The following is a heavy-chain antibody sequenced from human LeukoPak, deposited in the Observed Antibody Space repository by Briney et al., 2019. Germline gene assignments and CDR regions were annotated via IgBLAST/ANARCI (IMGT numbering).Heavy chain of an antibody. CDR1: GGTFSSYA. Sequence: SVKVSCKASGGTFSSYAISWVRQAPGQGLEWMGGIIPIFGTANYAQKFQGRVTITADESTSTAYMELSSLRSEDTAVYYCATFPTAVAGTNYFDYWAREPWSPSPQ. V-gene: IGHV1-69*13. J-gene: IGHJ4*02. CDR2: IIPIFGTA. CDR3: ATFPTAVAGTNYFDY. D-gene: IGHD6-19*01.